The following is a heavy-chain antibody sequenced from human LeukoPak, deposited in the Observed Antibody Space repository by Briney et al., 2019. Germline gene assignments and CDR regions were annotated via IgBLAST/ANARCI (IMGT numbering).Heavy chain of an antibody. CDR1: GFTFSSYA. CDR2: ISGSGGST. Sequence: PGGSLRLSCAASGFTFSSYAMSWVRQAPGKGLEWVSAISGSGGSTYYADSVKGRFTISRDNSKNTLHLQMTSLRAEDTAVYYCAKAAWIAAAGTGSDYWGQGTLVTVSS. V-gene: IGHV3-23*01. J-gene: IGHJ4*02. CDR3: AKAAWIAAAGTGSDY. D-gene: IGHD6-13*01.